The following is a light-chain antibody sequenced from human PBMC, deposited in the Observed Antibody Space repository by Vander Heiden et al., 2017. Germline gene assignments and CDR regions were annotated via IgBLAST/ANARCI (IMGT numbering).Light chain of an antibody. Sequence: EIVLTQSPATLSLSPGERATLSCRASQSVSSYLAWYQQKPGQAPRLLIYDASNRATGVPARFSGSGSERDFTLTISSLEPEDFAIYYCQQRSNWPAAFCGGTMVEIK. CDR3: QQRSNWPAA. CDR1: QSVSSY. V-gene: IGKV3-11*02. J-gene: IGKJ4*01. CDR2: DAS.